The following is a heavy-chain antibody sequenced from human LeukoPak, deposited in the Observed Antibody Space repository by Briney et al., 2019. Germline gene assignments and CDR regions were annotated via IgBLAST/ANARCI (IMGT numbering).Heavy chain of an antibody. CDR1: GGSISSYY. V-gene: IGHV4-59*08. D-gene: IGHD6-19*01. CDR2: IYYSGST. J-gene: IGHJ4*02. CDR3: ARVSSGWYLYFFDY. Sequence: SETLSLTCTVSGGSISSYYWSWIRQPPGKGLEWIGYIYYSGSTNYNPSLKSRVTISVDTSKNQFSLKLSSVTAADTAVYYCARVSSGWYLYFFDYWGQGTLVTVSS.